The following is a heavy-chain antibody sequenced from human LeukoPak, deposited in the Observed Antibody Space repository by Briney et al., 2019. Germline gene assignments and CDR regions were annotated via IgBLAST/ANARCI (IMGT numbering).Heavy chain of an antibody. D-gene: IGHD3-3*01. CDR1: GGSISSYY. V-gene: IGHV4-59*01. Sequence: SETLSLTCTVSGGSISSYYWSWIRQPPGKGLEWIGYIYYSGSTNYNPSLKSRVTISVDTSKNQFSLKLSSVTAADTAVYYCARVHTEWLSYFDYWGQGTLINVSS. CDR3: ARVHTEWLSYFDY. CDR2: IYYSGST. J-gene: IGHJ4*02.